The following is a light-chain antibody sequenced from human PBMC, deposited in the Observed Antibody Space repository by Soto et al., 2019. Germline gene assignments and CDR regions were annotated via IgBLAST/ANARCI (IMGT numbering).Light chain of an antibody. CDR2: DVN. CDR3: SSYTSSSAFFV. Sequence: QSALTQPASVSGSPGQSITNSCTGTSSDVGGYNYVSWYQQHPGKAPKFMIYDVNNRPSGVANRFSVSKSGNTASLTISGLQAEDEAHYYCSSYTSSSAFFVFGTGTKLTVL. J-gene: IGLJ1*01. CDR1: SSDVGGYNY. V-gene: IGLV2-14*03.